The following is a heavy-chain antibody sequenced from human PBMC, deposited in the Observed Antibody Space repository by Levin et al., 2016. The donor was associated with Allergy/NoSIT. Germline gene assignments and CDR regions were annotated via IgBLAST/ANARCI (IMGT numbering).Heavy chain of an antibody. Sequence: SETLSLTCAVYGGSFSGYYWSWIRQPPGKGLEWIGEINHSGSTNYNPSLKSRVTISVDTSKNQFSLKLSSVTAADTAVYYCARGRSWYHYYYYYGMDVWGQGTTVTVSS. CDR2: INHSGST. V-gene: IGHV4-34*01. J-gene: IGHJ6*02. CDR3: ARGRSWYHYYYYYGMDV. CDR1: GGSFSGYY. D-gene: IGHD6-13*01.